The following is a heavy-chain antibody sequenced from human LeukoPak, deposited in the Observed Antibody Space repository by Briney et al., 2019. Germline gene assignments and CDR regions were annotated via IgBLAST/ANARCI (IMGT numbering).Heavy chain of an antibody. J-gene: IGHJ6*03. CDR2: IIPIFGTA. V-gene: IGHV1-69*13. CDR1: GCTFSSYA. D-gene: IGHD4/OR15-4a*01. CDR3: ASPNYRNYYYMDV. Sequence: SVKVSCKASGCTFSSYAISWVRQAPGQGLEWMGGIIPIFGTANYAQKFQGRVTITADESTSTAYMELSSLRSEDTAVYYCASPNYRNYYYMDVWGKGTTVTVSS.